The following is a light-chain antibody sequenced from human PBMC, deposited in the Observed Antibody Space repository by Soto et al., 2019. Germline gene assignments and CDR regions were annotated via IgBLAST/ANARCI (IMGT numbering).Light chain of an antibody. CDR3: AAWDDSLNGV. J-gene: IGLJ2*01. CDR2: DNN. Sequence: QAVVTQPPSASGTPGQRVTISCSGSSSNVGSHTVNWYQQDPGTAPKLLIYDNNRRPSGVPDRFSGSKSATSASLAISGLQSDDEDDYDCAAWDDSLNGVFGGGTKLTVL. V-gene: IGLV1-44*01. CDR1: SSNVGSHT.